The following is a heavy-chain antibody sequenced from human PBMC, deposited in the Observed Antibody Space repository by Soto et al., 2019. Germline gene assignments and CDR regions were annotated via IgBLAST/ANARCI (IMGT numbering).Heavy chain of an antibody. CDR3: ARRYGWLYFDY. J-gene: IGHJ4*02. CDR2: INHSGSS. CDR1: GGSFSGYY. D-gene: IGHD6-19*01. V-gene: IGHV4-34*01. Sequence: SETLSLTCAVYGGSFSGYYWTWIRQPPGTGLEWIGEINHSGSSNYNPSLKSRVTISVDTSKNQFSLRLISVTAADTALYYCARRYGWLYFDYWGQGSLVTVSS.